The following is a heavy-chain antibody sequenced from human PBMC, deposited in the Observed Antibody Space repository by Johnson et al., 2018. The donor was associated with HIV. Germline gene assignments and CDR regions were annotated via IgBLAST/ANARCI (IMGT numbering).Heavy chain of an antibody. V-gene: IGHV3-23*04. CDR2: ISGRGGST. CDR3: AKGTAMVRSSAAFAI. J-gene: IGHJ3*02. D-gene: IGHD5-18*01. CDR1: GFTFSSYA. Sequence: VQLVESGGGLVQPGGSLRLSCAASGFTFSSYAMNWVRQAPGKGLEWVSAISGRGGSTYYADSVKDRFTISRDTSKNTRCLHMNCLRAEDTAVNYCAKGTAMVRSSAAFAIWGQGTMVTVSS.